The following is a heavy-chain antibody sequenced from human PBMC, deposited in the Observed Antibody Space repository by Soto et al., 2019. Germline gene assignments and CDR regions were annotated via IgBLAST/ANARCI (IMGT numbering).Heavy chain of an antibody. CDR1: GGSFSGYY. Sequence: PSETLSLTCAVYGGSFSGYYWSWIRQPPGKGLEWIGEINHSGSTNYNPSLKSRVTISVDTPKNQFSLKLSSVPAADTAVYFCARSRIQLWLPLFDYWGQGTLVTVSS. CDR3: ARSRIQLWLPLFDY. CDR2: INHSGST. V-gene: IGHV4-34*01. D-gene: IGHD5-18*01. J-gene: IGHJ4*02.